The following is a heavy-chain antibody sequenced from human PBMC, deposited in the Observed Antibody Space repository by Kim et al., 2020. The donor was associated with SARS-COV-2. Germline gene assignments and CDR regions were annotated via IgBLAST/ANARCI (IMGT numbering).Heavy chain of an antibody. CDR1: GGSFSGYY. V-gene: IGHV4-34*01. Sequence: SETLSLTCAVYGGSFSGYYWSWIRQPPGKGLEWIGEINHSGSTNYNPSLKSRVTISVDTSKNQFSLKLSSVTAADTAVYYCARGLTWACSSTSCEYNWFDPWGQGTLVTVSS. CDR3: ARGLTWACSSTSCEYNWFDP. D-gene: IGHD2-2*01. CDR2: INHSGST. J-gene: IGHJ5*02.